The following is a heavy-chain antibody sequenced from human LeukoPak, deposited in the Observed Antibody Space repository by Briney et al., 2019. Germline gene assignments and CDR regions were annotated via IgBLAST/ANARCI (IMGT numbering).Heavy chain of an antibody. J-gene: IGHJ3*02. CDR2: IIPIFGTA. CDR1: GGTFSSYA. Sequence: ASVKVSCKASGGTFSSYAISWVRQAPGQGLEWMGGIIPIFGTANYAQKFQGRVTITADESTSTAYMELSSLRSEDTAVYYCAREGGPELSFGAFDIWGQGTMVTVSS. CDR3: AREGGPELSFGAFDI. V-gene: IGHV1-69*13. D-gene: IGHD3-3*01.